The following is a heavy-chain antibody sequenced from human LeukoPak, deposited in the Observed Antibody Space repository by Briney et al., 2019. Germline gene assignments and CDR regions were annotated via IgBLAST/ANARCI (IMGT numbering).Heavy chain of an antibody. D-gene: IGHD3-22*01. J-gene: IGHJ4*02. CDR1: GFTFSNAW. CDR2: IKSKTDGGTT. Sequence: KTGGSLRLSCAASGFTFSNAWMSWVRQAPGKGLEWVGRIKSKTDGGTTDYAAPVKGRFTISRDDSKNTLYLQMNSLKTEDTAVYYCTTRGFLQGKYYDSSGYPIPLDYWGQGTLVTVSS. V-gene: IGHV3-15*01. CDR3: TTRGFLQGKYYDSSGYPIPLDY.